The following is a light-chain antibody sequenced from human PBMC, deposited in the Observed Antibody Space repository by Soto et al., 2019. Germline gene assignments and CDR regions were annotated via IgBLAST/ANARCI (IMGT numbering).Light chain of an antibody. V-gene: IGLV1-47*02. Sequence: QSVLTQPPSASGTPGQRVTISCSGSSSNIGSNNVFWYQQLPGTAPKLLIYSNNQRPSGVPDRFSGSKSGTSTSLAISGLRSEDEANYYCSSHAGINNVVFGGGTKVTVL. J-gene: IGLJ3*02. CDR3: SSHAGINNVV. CDR1: SSNIGSNN. CDR2: SNN.